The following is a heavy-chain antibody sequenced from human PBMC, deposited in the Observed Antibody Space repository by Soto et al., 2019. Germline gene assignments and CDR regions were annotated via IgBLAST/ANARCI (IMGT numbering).Heavy chain of an antibody. CDR3: ARETITVAPRSYFDY. J-gene: IGHJ4*02. Sequence: PSETLSLTCTVSGGSVSSGSYYWNWVRQPPGKGLQWIGYTHHSGSTNYNPSLQSRVTISVDTSKNQFSLRLSSVTAADTAVHYCARETITVAPRSYFDYWGQGNMVTVSS. CDR1: GGSVSSGSYY. D-gene: IGHD6-19*01. V-gene: IGHV4-61*01. CDR2: THHSGST.